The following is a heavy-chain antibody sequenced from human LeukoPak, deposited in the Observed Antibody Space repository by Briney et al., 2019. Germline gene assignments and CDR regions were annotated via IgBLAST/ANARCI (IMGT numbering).Heavy chain of an antibody. Sequence: PSETLSLTCTVSGGSISNYYWSWIRQPPGKGLEWIGYIYYSGSTNYNPSLKSRVTISVDTSKNQFSLKLSSVTAADTAVYYCARHRQMATIYDAFDIWGQGTMVTVSS. CDR1: GGSISNYY. CDR2: IYYSGST. D-gene: IGHD5-24*01. CDR3: ARHRQMATIYDAFDI. V-gene: IGHV4-59*08. J-gene: IGHJ3*02.